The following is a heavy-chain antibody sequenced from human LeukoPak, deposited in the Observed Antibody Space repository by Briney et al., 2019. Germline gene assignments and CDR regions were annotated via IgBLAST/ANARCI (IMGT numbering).Heavy chain of an antibody. J-gene: IGHJ4*02. CDR3: ASPGYSYGSLFDY. CDR2: ISYGGSNK. CDR1: GFTFSSYA. V-gene: IGHV3-30*04. D-gene: IGHD5-18*01. Sequence: PGRSLRLSCAASGFTFSSYAMHWVRQAPGKGQEWVAVISYGGSNKYYADSVKGRFTISRDNSKNTLYLQMNSLRAEDTAVYYCASPGYSYGSLFDYWGQGTLVTVSS.